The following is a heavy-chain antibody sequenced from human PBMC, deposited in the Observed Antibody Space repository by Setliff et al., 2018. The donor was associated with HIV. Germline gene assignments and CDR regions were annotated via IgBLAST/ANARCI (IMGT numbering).Heavy chain of an antibody. CDR1: GGSFSGYY. J-gene: IGHJ6*03. V-gene: IGHV4-34*01. CDR3: ARVPGYSSGTSYMDV. CDR2: INVIRTT. D-gene: IGHD6-19*01. Sequence: SETLSLTCAVYGGSFSGYYWNWVRQPPGKGLEWIGEINVIRTTDYNPSLKSRVTISVDTSKNQFSLKLRSVTAADRAVYYCARVPGYSSGTSYMDVWGKGTTVTVSS.